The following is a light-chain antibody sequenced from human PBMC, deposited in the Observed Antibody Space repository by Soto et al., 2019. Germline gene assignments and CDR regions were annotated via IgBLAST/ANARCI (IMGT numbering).Light chain of an antibody. CDR3: QQYNNWPPDRT. Sequence: EIVMTQSPATLSVSPGERATLSCRASQSVGSTLAWYQQKPGQAPRLLIYGASTRATGIPARFSGSGSGTEFTRTIISLQSEDFAIYFCQQYNNWPPDRTFGQGTKVEIK. CDR1: QSVGST. V-gene: IGKV3-15*01. J-gene: IGKJ1*01. CDR2: GAS.